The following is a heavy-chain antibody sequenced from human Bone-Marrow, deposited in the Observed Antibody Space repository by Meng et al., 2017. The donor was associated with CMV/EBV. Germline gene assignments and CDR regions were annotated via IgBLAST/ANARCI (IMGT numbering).Heavy chain of an antibody. D-gene: IGHD3-3*01. CDR1: GYSFTSYW. V-gene: IGHV5-51*01. J-gene: IGHJ4*02. Sequence: KVSCKGSGYSFTSYWIGWVRQMPGKGLEWMGIIYPGDSDTRYSPSFQGQVTISADKSISTAYLQWSSLKASDTAMYYCARSYYDFWSGYYGLYYWRQGTLVTVSS. CDR2: IYPGDSDT. CDR3: ARSYYDFWSGYYGLYY.